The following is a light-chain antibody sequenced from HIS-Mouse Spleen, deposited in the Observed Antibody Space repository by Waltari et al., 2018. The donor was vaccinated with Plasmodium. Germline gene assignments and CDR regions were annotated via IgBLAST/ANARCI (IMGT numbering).Light chain of an antibody. CDR2: AAS. CDR1: QSISSY. J-gene: IGKJ4*01. V-gene: IGKV1-39*01. Sequence: DIQMTQSPSSLSASVGDRVPTTCRASQSISSYLNWYQQKPGKAPKLLIYAASSLQSGVPSRFSGSGSGTDFTLTISSLQPEDFATYYCQQSYSTLLLTFGGGTKVEIK. CDR3: QQSYSTLLLT.